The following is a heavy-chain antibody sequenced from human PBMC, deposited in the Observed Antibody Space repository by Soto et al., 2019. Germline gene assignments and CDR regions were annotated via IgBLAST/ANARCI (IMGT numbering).Heavy chain of an antibody. D-gene: IGHD4-17*01. V-gene: IGHV5-10-1*01. Sequence: GESLKISSKGSGYSFSRYCSSWARQMPGKGLEWMGRIDPSDSYTNYSPSFQGHVTISADKSISTAYLQWSSLKASDTAMYYCATTSAVTTYYYSGMDVWGQGTTVTVSS. CDR1: GYSFSRYC. J-gene: IGHJ6*02. CDR3: ATTSAVTTYYYSGMDV. CDR2: IDPSDSYT.